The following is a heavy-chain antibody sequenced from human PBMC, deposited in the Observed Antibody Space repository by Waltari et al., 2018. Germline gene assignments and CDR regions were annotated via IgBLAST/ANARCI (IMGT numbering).Heavy chain of an antibody. J-gene: IGHJ3*02. CDR1: GFTFSSYW. D-gene: IGHD6-19*01. V-gene: IGHV3-7*03. CDR2: IKQDGSEK. Sequence: EVQLVESGGGLVQPGGSLRLSCAASGFTFSSYWMSWVRQAPGKGLEWVANIKQDGSEKYYVDSVKGRFTISRDNAKNSLYLQMNSLRAEDTAVYYCARGLGRGGIGYAFGIWGQGTMVTVSS. CDR3: ARGLGRGGIGYAFGI.